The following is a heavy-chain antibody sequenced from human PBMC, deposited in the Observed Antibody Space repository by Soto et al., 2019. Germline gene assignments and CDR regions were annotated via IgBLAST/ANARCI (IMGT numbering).Heavy chain of an antibody. CDR2: ISSSGTTI. CDR1: GFTFGTNA. Sequence: GGSLRLSCAASGFTFGTNAMNWVRQGPGRGLEWVSHISSSGTTIYYTDSLKGRFTVSRDNAKNSLYLQMNSLRDEDTAVYYCARVPQFYFYGMDVWGQGTTVTVSS. V-gene: IGHV3-48*02. CDR3: ARVPQFYFYGMDV. J-gene: IGHJ6*02.